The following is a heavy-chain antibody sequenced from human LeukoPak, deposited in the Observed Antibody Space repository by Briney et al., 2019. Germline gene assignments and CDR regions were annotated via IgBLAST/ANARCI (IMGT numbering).Heavy chain of an antibody. CDR2: IIPIFGTA. CDR3: ARDRYCSGGSCYSNWFDP. D-gene: IGHD2-15*01. Sequence: GASVNVSCKASGGTFSSYAISWVRQAPGQGLEWMGGIIPIFGTANYAQKFQGRVTITADESTSTAYMELSSLRSEDTAVYYCARDRYCSGGSCYSNWFDPWGQGTLVTVSS. V-gene: IGHV1-69*13. J-gene: IGHJ5*02. CDR1: GGTFSSYA.